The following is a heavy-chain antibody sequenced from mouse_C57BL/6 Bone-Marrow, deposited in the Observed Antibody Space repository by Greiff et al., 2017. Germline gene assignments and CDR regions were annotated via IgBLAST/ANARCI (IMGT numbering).Heavy chain of an antibody. D-gene: IGHD6-1*01. V-gene: IGHV1-15*01. CDR1: GYTFTDYE. CDR3: TRSGASWDYFDY. CDR2: IDPETGGT. Sequence: QVQLQQSGAELVRPGASVTLSCKASGYTFTDYEMHWVKQTPVHGLEWIGAIDPETGGTAYNQKFKGKAILTADKSSSTAYMELRSLTSEDSAVYYCTRSGASWDYFDYWGQGTTLTVSS. J-gene: IGHJ2*01.